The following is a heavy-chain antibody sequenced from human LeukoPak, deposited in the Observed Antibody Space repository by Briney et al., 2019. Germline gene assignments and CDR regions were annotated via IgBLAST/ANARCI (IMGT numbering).Heavy chain of an antibody. CDR3: AREEHSSGWYVFPMDY. Sequence: GGSLRLSCAASGFTFSSYSMNWVRQAPGKGLEWVSSFSSSSSYIYYADSVKGRFTISRDNAKNSLYLQMNSLRAEDTAVYYCAREEHSSGWYVFPMDYWGQGTLVTVSS. D-gene: IGHD6-19*01. CDR1: GFTFSSYS. J-gene: IGHJ4*02. CDR2: FSSSSSYI. V-gene: IGHV3-21*01.